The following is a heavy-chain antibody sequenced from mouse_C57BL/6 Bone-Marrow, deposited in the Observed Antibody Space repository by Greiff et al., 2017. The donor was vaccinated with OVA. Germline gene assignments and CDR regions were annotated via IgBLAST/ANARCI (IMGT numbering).Heavy chain of an antibody. V-gene: IGHV1-54*01. D-gene: IGHD1-1*01. CDR2: INPGRGGT. CDR3: AKGDYSYWYFDV. Sequence: VQRVESGAELVRPGTSVKVSCKASGYAFTNYLIEWVKQRPGQGLEWIGVINPGRGGTNYNEKFKGKATLTADKSSSTSYMQLSSLTSEDSAVYFCAKGDYSYWYFDVWGTGTTVTVSS. CDR1: GYAFTNYL. J-gene: IGHJ1*03.